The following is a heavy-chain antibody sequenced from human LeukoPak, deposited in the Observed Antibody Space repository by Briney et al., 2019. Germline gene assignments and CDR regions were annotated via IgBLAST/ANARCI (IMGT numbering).Heavy chain of an antibody. J-gene: IGHJ3*01. CDR1: GGSISSYY. Sequence: SETLSLTCTVSGGSISSYYWSWIRQPPGKGLEWIGYIYYSGSTNYNPSLKSRVTISVDTSKNQFSLKLSSVTAADTAVYYCAGVGSSTWGALDFWGQGTMVTVSS. CDR2: IYYSGST. D-gene: IGHD6-13*01. CDR3: AGVGSSTWGALDF. V-gene: IGHV4-59*01.